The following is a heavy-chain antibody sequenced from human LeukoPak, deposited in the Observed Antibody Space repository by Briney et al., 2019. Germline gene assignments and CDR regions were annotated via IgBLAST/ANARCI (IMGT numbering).Heavy chain of an antibody. D-gene: IGHD5-18*01. CDR2: ISESGSAI. V-gene: IGHV3-48*03. CDR1: GFTFSSYE. Sequence: GSLRLSCAASGFTFSSYEMNWVRLAPGKGLEWVSYISESGSAIYYADSVKGRFTISRDNAKNSLYLQMNSLRAEDTAVYYCARDQYNYGYVSWLDPWGQGTLVTVSS. J-gene: IGHJ5*02. CDR3: ARDQYNYGYVSWLDP.